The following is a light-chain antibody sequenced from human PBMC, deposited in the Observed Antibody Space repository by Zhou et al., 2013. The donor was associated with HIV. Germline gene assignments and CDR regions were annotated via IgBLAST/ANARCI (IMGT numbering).Light chain of an antibody. Sequence: IQMTQSPSSLSASVGDRVTITCRASQNINTYLSWYQQKPGKAPTLLIYKASNLQSGVPSRFSGSGSGADFTLTISSLQPEDFATYYCLQDYNYPLTFGQGTKVEIK. V-gene: IGKV1-6*01. J-gene: IGKJ1*01. CDR1: QNINTY. CDR2: KAS. CDR3: LQDYNYPLT.